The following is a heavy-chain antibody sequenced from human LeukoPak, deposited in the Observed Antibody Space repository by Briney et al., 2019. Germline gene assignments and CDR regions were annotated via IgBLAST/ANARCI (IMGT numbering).Heavy chain of an antibody. V-gene: IGHV3-7*04. CDR1: GFTFSNYW. Sequence: GGSLRLSCVASGFTFSNYWMSWVRQAPGKGLEWVANIAQDGGEKYYVDSVKGRFTISRDNAKNSLYLQMSSLRAEDTAVYYCARGRVSYRLNALDYWGQGTLVTVSS. CDR2: IAQDGGEK. D-gene: IGHD3-16*02. CDR3: ARGRVSYRLNALDY. J-gene: IGHJ4*02.